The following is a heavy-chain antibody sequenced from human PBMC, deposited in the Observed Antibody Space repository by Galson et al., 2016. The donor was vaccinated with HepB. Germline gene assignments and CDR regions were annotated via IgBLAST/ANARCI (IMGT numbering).Heavy chain of an antibody. Sequence: SETLSLTCAVSSDSISSSKWWSWVRQPPGKGLEWIGEFYHSESTNYNPSLKSRVTISVDKSKNQFSLKLNSVTAADTAVYYCARFRTGSGSSHWSWFDPWGQGTLVTVSS. CDR3: ARFRTGSGSSHWSWFDP. J-gene: IGHJ5*02. V-gene: IGHV4-4*02. CDR2: FYHSEST. D-gene: IGHD3-10*01. CDR1: SDSISSSKW.